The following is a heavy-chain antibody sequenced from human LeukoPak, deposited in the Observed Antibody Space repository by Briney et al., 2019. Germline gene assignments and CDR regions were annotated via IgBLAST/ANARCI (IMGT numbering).Heavy chain of an antibody. CDR2: VYNSGTT. CDR1: GGSVSSYY. CDR3: VRDWEGFNFDI. Sequence: SETLSLTCTVSGGSVSSYYWSWVRQPPGEGLEWIAYVYNSGTTNYNPSLKSRVTISVDRSKNQFFLKMNSVTAADTAVYYCVRDWEGFNFDIWGQGTMVTVSS. D-gene: IGHD1-26*01. V-gene: IGHV4-59*02. J-gene: IGHJ3*02.